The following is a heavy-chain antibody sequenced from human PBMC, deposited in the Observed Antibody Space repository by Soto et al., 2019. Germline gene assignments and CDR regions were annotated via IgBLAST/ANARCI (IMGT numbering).Heavy chain of an antibody. CDR2: SKNKANRYTT. CDR3: VRGYKSFDC. V-gene: IGHV3-72*01. D-gene: IGHD1-1*01. J-gene: IGHJ4*02. Sequence: EVQLVESGGGLVQPGGSLRLSCVVSGFIFSDHYMDWVRQAPGKGLEWVGRSKNKANRYTTEYAASVKGRFSVSRDESRSSLFLQMDSLQTEDTAVYYSVRGYKSFDCWGQGTLVTVSS. CDR1: GFIFSDHY.